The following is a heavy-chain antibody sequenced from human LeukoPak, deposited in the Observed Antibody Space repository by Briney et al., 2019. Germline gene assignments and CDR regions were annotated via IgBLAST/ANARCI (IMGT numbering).Heavy chain of an antibody. V-gene: IGHV1-46*01. CDR3: ARVGATGATADN. CDR1: GYIFTTYY. J-gene: IGHJ4*02. D-gene: IGHD2-21*02. CDR2: INPRGGST. Sequence: GASVKVSCKASGYIFTTYYMHWLRQAPGQGPGWMGIINPRGGSTDYAQKFQGRVTMTSDTSTSTVYMELKSLRSEDTAVYFCARVGATGATADNWGQGTLVTVSS.